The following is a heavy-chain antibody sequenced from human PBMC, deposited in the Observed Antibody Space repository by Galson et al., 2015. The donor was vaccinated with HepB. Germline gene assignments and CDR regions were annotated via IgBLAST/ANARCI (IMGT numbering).Heavy chain of an antibody. CDR3: ARVRGWRYYDSSLYYFDY. Sequence: SVKVSCKASGGTFSSYAISWVRQAPGQGLEWMGGIIPIFGTANYAQKFQGRVTITADESTSTAYMELSSLRSEDTAVYYCARVRGWRYYDSSLYYFDYWGQGTLVTVSS. J-gene: IGHJ4*02. CDR2: IIPIFGTA. D-gene: IGHD3-22*01. CDR1: GGTFSSYA. V-gene: IGHV1-69*13.